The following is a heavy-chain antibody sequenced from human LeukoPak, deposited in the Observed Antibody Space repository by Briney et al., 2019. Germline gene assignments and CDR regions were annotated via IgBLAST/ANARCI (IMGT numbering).Heavy chain of an antibody. Sequence: QTGGSLRLSCVAPGFNFYNEYMHWVRQAPGKGLVWVSRITTDGSTTYAASVRGRLTISRDNAKNTQYLQMNSLRAEDTAVYYCARDYPGEHSAFDIWGQGTMISVSS. CDR2: ITTDGST. J-gene: IGHJ3*02. CDR1: GFNFYNEY. D-gene: IGHD7-27*01. CDR3: ARDYPGEHSAFDI. V-gene: IGHV3-74*01.